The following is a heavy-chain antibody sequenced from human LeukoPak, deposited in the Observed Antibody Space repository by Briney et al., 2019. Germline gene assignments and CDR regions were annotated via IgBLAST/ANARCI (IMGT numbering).Heavy chain of an antibody. J-gene: IGHJ4*02. CDR1: GFTFSSYS. CDR3: ARGSIDDTVTETIDY. CDR2: ISSSSSTI. Sequence: GGSLRLSCAASGFTFSSYSMNWVRQAPGKGLEWVSYISSSSSTIYYADSVKGRFTISRDNAKNSLYLQMNSLRAEDTAVYYCARGSIDDTVTETIDYWGQGTLVTVSS. V-gene: IGHV3-48*01. D-gene: IGHD4-17*01.